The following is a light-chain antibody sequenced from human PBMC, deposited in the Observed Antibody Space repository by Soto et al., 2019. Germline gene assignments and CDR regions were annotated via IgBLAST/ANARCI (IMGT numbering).Light chain of an antibody. CDR3: QQRSNWLT. CDR1: QRINNKY. CDR2: GAS. V-gene: IGKV3-11*01. J-gene: IGKJ4*01. Sequence: EIVLTQSPGTLSLSPGEGATLSCRASQRINNKYLAWYQQKHGQAPRLLIYGASNRATGIPARFSGSGSGTDFTLTISSLEPEDFAVYYCQQRSNWLTFGGGTKVDI.